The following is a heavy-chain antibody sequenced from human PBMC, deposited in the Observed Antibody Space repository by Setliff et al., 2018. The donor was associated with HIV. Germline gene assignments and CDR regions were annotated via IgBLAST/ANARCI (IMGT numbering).Heavy chain of an antibody. Sequence: SETLSLTCSVSGDSTSNSYWSWIRQPAGKGLEWIGRLHASGNTYYNPSLKSRVTMSIDTSKNQLSLRPTSVTAADTAVYYCARDVLKSNYLGYYYYLDVWGKGTTVTVSS. CDR3: ARDVLKSNYLGYYYYLDV. CDR2: LHASGNT. J-gene: IGHJ6*03. V-gene: IGHV4-4*07. D-gene: IGHD3-9*01. CDR1: GDSTSNSY.